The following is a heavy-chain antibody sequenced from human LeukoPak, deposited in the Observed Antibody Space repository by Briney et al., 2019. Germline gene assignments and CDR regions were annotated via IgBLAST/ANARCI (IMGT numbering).Heavy chain of an antibody. CDR1: GGSFSGYY. CDR3: ARHYGP. Sequence: SETLSLTCAVYGGSFSGYYWSWIRQPPGKGLEWIGEINHSGGTNYNPSLKSRVTISADTSKNQFSLKLNSVTAADTAVYYCARHYGPWGQGTLVTVSS. J-gene: IGHJ5*02. D-gene: IGHD3-16*01. CDR2: INHSGGT. V-gene: IGHV4-34*01.